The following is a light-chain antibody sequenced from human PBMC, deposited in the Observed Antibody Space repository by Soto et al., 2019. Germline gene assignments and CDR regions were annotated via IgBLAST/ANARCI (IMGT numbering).Light chain of an antibody. CDR1: QRVLYSSNNKNY. CDR3: QQYDSSPRT. J-gene: IGKJ1*01. V-gene: IGKV4-1*01. Sequence: IVMTQSPDSLAVSLGERATINCKSSQRVLYSSNNKNYLAWFQQKPGQPPKVLIYWASTRESGVPDRFSGSGSGTDFTLTIGRLEPEDLAVYYCQQYDSSPRTFGQGTKVDIK. CDR2: WAS.